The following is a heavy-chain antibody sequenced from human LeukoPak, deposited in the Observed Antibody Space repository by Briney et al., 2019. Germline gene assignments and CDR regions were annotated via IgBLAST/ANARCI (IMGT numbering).Heavy chain of an antibody. D-gene: IGHD6-6*01. CDR1: GLTVSSNY. Sequence: GSLRLSCAASGLTVSSNYMSWVRQAPGKGLEWIGEINHSGSTNYNPSLKSRVTISVDTSKNQFSLKLSSVTAADTAVYYCAREGRARAARPGDWGQGTLVTVSS. J-gene: IGHJ4*02. V-gene: IGHV4-4*02. CDR3: AREGRARAARPGD. CDR2: INHSGST.